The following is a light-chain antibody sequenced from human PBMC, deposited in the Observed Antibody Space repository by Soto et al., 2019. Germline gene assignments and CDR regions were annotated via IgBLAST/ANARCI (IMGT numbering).Light chain of an antibody. CDR3: QQYGSSPWT. V-gene: IGKV3-20*01. J-gene: IGKJ1*01. CDR1: QSVSSSY. Sequence: EIVLTQSPGTLSLSPGERATLSCRASQSVSSSYLAWYQQKPGQAPRLLIYGASSRATGIPDRFSGSGSGTDFTLTISRLEPEDFPVYYCQQYGSSPWTFGQGTKVEI. CDR2: GAS.